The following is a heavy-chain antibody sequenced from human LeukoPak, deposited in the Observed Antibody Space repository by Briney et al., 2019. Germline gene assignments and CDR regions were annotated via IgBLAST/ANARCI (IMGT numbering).Heavy chain of an antibody. Sequence: PGGSLRLSCAASGLTVSSNCMSWVRQAPGKGLEWVSIIYSGGSTYYADSVKGRFTISRDNSKNTLYLQMNSLRAEDTAVYYCARAPGYCSGGSCYSLLDYWGQGTLVTVSS. CDR2: IYSGGST. CDR1: GLTVSSNC. D-gene: IGHD2-15*01. CDR3: ARAPGYCSGGSCYSLLDY. V-gene: IGHV3-53*01. J-gene: IGHJ4*02.